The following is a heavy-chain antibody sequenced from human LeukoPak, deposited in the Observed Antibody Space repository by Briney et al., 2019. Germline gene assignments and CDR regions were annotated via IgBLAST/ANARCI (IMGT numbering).Heavy chain of an antibody. Sequence: PGGSLRLSCAASGFTFSSYGMSWVRQAPGKGLEWVSAISGSASSTYYADSVKGRFTISRDNSKNTLYLQMNSLRAEDTAVYYCARGGFLTTLDYWGQGTLVTVSS. D-gene: IGHD1-1*01. CDR3: ARGGFLTTLDY. J-gene: IGHJ4*02. CDR2: ISGSASST. CDR1: GFTFSSYG. V-gene: IGHV3-23*01.